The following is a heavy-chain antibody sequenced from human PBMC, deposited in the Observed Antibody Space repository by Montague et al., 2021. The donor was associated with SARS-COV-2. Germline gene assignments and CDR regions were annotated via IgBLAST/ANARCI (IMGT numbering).Heavy chain of an antibody. Sequence: SETLSLTCTVSGGSITGYYWSWLRRSPGKGLKWIAYIYDGGAVNYSPSLGSRVTISTDTSKNQLSLKVNSVTAADTAAYCCVRDHPYGGPRGAYDIWGQGTVVTVSS. D-gene: IGHD4-23*01. J-gene: IGHJ3*02. V-gene: IGHV4-59*01. CDR2: IYDGGAV. CDR1: GGSITGYY. CDR3: VRDHPYGGPRGAYDI.